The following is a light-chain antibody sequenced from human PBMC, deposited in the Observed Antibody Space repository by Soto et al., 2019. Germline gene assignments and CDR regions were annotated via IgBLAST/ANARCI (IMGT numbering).Light chain of an antibody. CDR1: QNIFTY. CDR2: DTS. CDR3: QQYDNLVT. V-gene: IGKV1-33*01. Sequence: DIHMTQSPSTLSACVGDRVTISCRASQNIFTYLAWYQQKPGKAPNLLIYDTSNLETGVPSRFSGSGSGTDFTFTISSLQPEDIATYYCQQYDNLVTFGGGTKVDIK. J-gene: IGKJ4*01.